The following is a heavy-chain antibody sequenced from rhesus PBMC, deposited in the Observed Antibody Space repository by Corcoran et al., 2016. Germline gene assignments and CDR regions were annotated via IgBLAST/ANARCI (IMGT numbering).Heavy chain of an antibody. Sequence: QLQLQESGPGLVKPSETLSPTCAVSGGPISRSYWSWDRQAPGKGLEWIGYIYGSGSSTNYNPSLKSRVTLSVDTSKNQLSLKLSSVTAADTAVYYCARMSGLMDVWGRGVLVTVSS. J-gene: IGHJ5-2*02. CDR2: IYGSGSST. CDR1: GGPISRSY. V-gene: IGHV4-169*01. CDR3: ARMSGLMDV.